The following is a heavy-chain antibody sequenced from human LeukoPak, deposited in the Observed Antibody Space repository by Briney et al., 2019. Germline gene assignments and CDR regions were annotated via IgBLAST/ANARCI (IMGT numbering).Heavy chain of an antibody. CDR2: ISSSGISM. CDR1: GFTFSSYE. J-gene: IGHJ5*02. D-gene: IGHD3-3*01. CDR3: ARDLFGVVNWFDP. Sequence: GSLRLSCAASGFTFSSYEMNWVRQAPGKGLEWVSYISSSGISMYYADSVKGRFTISRDNAKNSVYLIMNSLRAEDTAVYYCARDLFGVVNWFDPWGQGTLVTVSS. V-gene: IGHV3-48*03.